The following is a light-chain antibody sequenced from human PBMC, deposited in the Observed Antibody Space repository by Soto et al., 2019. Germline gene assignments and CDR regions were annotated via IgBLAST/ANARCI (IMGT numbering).Light chain of an antibody. V-gene: IGKV3-11*01. J-gene: IGKJ3*01. Sequence: EVVLTQSPATLSLSPGERATLSCRASQSLSSYLAWYQQKPGQAPRLLIYDASNRATDIPARFSGSGSGTDFTLTISILEPEDFAVYFCQQRGNWPPTFGPGTKVDIK. CDR1: QSLSSY. CDR3: QQRGNWPPT. CDR2: DAS.